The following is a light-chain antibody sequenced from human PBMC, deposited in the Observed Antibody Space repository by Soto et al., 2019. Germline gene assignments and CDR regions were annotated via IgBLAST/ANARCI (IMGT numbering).Light chain of an antibody. CDR2: GAY. V-gene: IGKV3-20*01. Sequence: EIVLTQSPGTLSLSRGERGTLSCRASQSVSNNYLAWYQQKPSQAPRLLISGAYTRATGIPDRFSGSGSVTDFTLTTSRLEPDDCAVYYCPQYGSSPLTFGPGTKVDFK. CDR1: QSVSNNY. CDR3: PQYGSSPLT. J-gene: IGKJ3*01.